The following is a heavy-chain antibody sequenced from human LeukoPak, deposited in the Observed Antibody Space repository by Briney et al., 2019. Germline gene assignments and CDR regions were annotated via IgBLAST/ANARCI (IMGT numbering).Heavy chain of an antibody. CDR2: IYYSGST. Sequence: PSETLSLTCTVSGGSISSYYWTWIRQPPGKGLEWIGYIYYSGSTNYNPSLKSRVTISVDTSKNQFSLKLTSVTAADTVVYYCARGVNSGYFDYCGQGTLVTVSS. J-gene: IGHJ4*02. CDR3: ARGVNSGYFDY. V-gene: IGHV4-59*01. D-gene: IGHD1-26*01. CDR1: GGSISSYY.